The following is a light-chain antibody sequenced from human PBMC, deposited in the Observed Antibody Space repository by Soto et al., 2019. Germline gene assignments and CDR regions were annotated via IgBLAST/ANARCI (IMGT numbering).Light chain of an antibody. J-gene: IGLJ2*01. V-gene: IGLV2-8*01. CDR2: EVS. CDR3: SSDAGSTISHVV. CDR1: SSDVGGYNY. Sequence: QSALTQPPSASGSPGQSVTISFTGTSSDVGGYNYVSWYQQHPVKAPKLLIYEVSNRPSGVPDRFSGSKSGNTASLRVSGLQAEDEADDYCSSDAGSTISHVVFGGGNKLTV.